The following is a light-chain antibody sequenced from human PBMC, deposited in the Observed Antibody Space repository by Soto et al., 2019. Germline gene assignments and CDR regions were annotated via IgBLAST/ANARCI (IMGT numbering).Light chain of an antibody. CDR2: GAS. CDR1: QSISTW. V-gene: IGKV1-39*01. J-gene: IGKJ1*01. Sequence: DIQMTQSPPTLSASVGDRVTITCRASQSISTWLAWYQQKPGEAPKLLIYGASSLQSGVPSRFSGSGSGTEFTLTISSLQPEDFATYYCQQSYSSVRSFGQGTKV. CDR3: QQSYSSVRS.